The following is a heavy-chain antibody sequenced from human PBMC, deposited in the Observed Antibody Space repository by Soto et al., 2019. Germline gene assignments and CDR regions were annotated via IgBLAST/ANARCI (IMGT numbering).Heavy chain of an antibody. CDR1: GFTYSKHD. J-gene: IGHJ3*01. CDR3: VREGSDWDSRGSFDF. V-gene: IGHV3-23*01. CDR2: ISGSGAGA. D-gene: IGHD2-21*02. Sequence: SDTACGFTYSKHDMDWVHPAPGKGLALVSVISGSGAGAFYADSVQGRFTTSRDNSKNTLYLQMNSLRAEDTAIYYCVREGSDWDSRGSFDFSGRGTIVTVSS.